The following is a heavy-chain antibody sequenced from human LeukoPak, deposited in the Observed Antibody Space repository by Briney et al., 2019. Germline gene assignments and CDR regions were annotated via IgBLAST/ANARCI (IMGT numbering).Heavy chain of an antibody. V-gene: IGHV3-30-3*01. CDR3: ARKSVGGSFFDS. CDR1: GVTFCSYD. CDR2: RSYDGTNK. J-gene: IGHJ4*02. Sequence: GGSLRLSCAASGVTFCSYDMHWVRQAPGKGLEWVAVRSYDGTNKDYADPVKGRLTISRDNSKNTLYLQMNSLRPEDTAVYYCARKSVGGSFFDSWGQGILVTVSS. D-gene: IGHD3-16*01.